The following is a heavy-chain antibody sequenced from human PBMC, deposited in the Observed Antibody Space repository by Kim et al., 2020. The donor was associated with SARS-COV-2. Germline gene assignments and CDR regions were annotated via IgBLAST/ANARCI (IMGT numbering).Heavy chain of an antibody. CDR3: ARVRQLLMYRYFDS. D-gene: IGHD6-19*01. CDR1: GFIFSSYG. V-gene: IGHV3-48*02. Sequence: GGSLRLSCAASGFIFSSYGMSWVRQVPGKGLEWISYISSSGDAMYYADSVKGRFTIYRDDAHNSLFLQLNSLRDEDTAVYHCARVRQLLMYRYFDSWGQGTLVTVSS. J-gene: IGHJ4*02. CDR2: ISSSGDAM.